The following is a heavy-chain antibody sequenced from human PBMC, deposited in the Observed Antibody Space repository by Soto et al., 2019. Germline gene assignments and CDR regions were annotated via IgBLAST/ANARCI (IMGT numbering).Heavy chain of an antibody. CDR3: AREIGYCSSTSCSTYYYYGMDV. D-gene: IGHD2-2*02. CDR2: ISSSGSTI. J-gene: IGHJ6*02. Sequence: LRLSCAASGFTFSDYYMSWIRQAPGKGLEWVSYISSSGSTIYYADSVKGRFTISRDNAKNSLYLQMNSLRAEDTAVYYCAREIGYCSSTSCSTYYYYGMDVWGQGTAVTVSS. CDR1: GFTFSDYY. V-gene: IGHV3-11*01.